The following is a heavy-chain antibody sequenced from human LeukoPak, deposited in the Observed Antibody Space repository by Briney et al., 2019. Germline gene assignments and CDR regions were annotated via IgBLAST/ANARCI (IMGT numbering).Heavy chain of an antibody. V-gene: IGHV3-23*01. D-gene: IGHD3-22*01. J-gene: IGHJ4*02. CDR2: ISGSGGGT. Sequence: GGSLRLSCAVSGISLSNYGMNWVRQAPGKGLEWVAGISGSGGGTNYADSVKGRFTISRDNPKNTLYLQMNRLRAEDTAVYFCAKRGVVIRVILVGFHKEAYYFDSWGQGALVTVSS. CDR1: GISLSNYG. CDR3: AKRGVVIRVILVGFHKEAYYFDS.